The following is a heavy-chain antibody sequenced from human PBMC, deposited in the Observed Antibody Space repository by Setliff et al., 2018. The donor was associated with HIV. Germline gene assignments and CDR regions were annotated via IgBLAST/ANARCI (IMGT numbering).Heavy chain of an antibody. J-gene: IGHJ6*03. V-gene: IGHV3-30*02. CDR2: IHYDGRDQ. D-gene: IGHD1-1*01. CDR3: ARGPTGTSYYYYYMDV. Sequence: GGSLRLSCATSGFTFSNYGMHWVRQAPGKGLEWVTFIHYDGRDQYYADSVKGRFTISRDNSKNSLYLQMNSLRAEDTAVYYCARGPTGTSYYYYYMDVWGKGTTVTVSS. CDR1: GFTFSNYG.